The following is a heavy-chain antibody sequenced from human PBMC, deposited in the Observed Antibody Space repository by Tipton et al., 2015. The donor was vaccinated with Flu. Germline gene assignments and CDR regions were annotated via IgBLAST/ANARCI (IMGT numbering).Heavy chain of an antibody. V-gene: IGHV3-48*03. Sequence: SLRLSCAASGFLFSSYEMNWVRQAPGKGLEWLSYISSGGSTISYADSVRGRFTISRDNAKNSLYLQLNSLRAEDTAVYYCARRDYSNYVSEPKNWFDSWGQGTLVTVSS. CDR1: GFLFSSYE. J-gene: IGHJ5*01. CDR2: ISSGGSTI. CDR3: ARRDYSNYVSEPKNWFDS. D-gene: IGHD4-11*01.